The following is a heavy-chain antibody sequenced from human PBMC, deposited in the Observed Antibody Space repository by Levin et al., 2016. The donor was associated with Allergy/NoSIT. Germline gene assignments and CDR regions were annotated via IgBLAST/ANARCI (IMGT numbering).Heavy chain of an antibody. D-gene: IGHD3-10*01. J-gene: IGHJ6*02. CDR3: AKVGAGNDLDV. Sequence: GESLKISCAASRFTFKNYAMNWVRQAPGKGLEWVSGISDTGKSTYYADSVKGRLTISRDRSKLYLQMNSLRVEDTAIYFCAKVGAGNDLDVWGQGTTVTVSS. CDR1: RFTFKNYA. V-gene: IGHV3-23*01. CDR2: ISDTGKST.